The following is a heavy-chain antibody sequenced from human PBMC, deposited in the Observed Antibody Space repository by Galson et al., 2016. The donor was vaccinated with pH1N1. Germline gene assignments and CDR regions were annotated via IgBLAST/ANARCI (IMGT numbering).Heavy chain of an antibody. D-gene: IGHD3-10*01. J-gene: IGHJ4*02. CDR1: GGSFSRHA. CDR3: ATAGFGARKFGY. V-gene: IGHV1-69*13. Sequence: SVKVSCKASGGSFSRHAINWVRQAPGQGLEWMGGIIPVFGIINYAQNFQGRGTITADESTNTAYMGLSRLRSEDTAVYYCATAGFGARKFGYWGQGTLVTVSS. CDR2: IIPVFGII.